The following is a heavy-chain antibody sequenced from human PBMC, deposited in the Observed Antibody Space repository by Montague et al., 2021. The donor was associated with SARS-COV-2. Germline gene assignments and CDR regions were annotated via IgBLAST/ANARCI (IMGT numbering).Heavy chain of an antibody. CDR1: GVSITSTNW. D-gene: IGHD4-11*01. CDR2: ISYGGIA. CDR3: AGKVLTVPADY. J-gene: IGHJ4*02. V-gene: IGHV4-4*02. Sequence: SETLSLTCAVSGVSITSTNWWSLVRQPPGKGLEWIGEISYGGIATYNPSLKSRATISMDRSRNLFSLKLSSVTAADTAIYYCAGKVLTVPADYWGQGTLVTVS.